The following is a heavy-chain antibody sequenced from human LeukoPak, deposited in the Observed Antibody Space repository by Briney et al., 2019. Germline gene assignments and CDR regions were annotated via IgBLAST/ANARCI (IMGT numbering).Heavy chain of an antibody. CDR1: GYTFTGYY. J-gene: IGHJ5*02. Sequence: ASVKVSCKASGYTFTGYYMHWVRQAPGQGLEWMGWINPNSGGTNYAQKFQGRVTMTRDTSISTAYMELSKLRSDDTAVYYCARDTAMVTYWFDPWGQGTLVTVSS. V-gene: IGHV1-2*02. CDR2: INPNSGGT. CDR3: ARDTAMVTYWFDP. D-gene: IGHD5-18*01.